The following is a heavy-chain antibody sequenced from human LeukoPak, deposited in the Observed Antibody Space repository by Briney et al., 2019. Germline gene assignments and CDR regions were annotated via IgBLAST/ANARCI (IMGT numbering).Heavy chain of an antibody. J-gene: IGHJ3*01. CDR2: IYHSGST. Sequence: PSGTLSLTCAVSGGSISSSNWWSWVRQPPGKGLEWIGEIYHSGSTNYNPSLKSRVTISVGKSRKHFSLKVYSVSAADTAVYYCASGIAYYQPSKNAFDFWGQGTMVIVSP. V-gene: IGHV4-4*02. CDR1: GGSISSSNW. D-gene: IGHD2-2*01. CDR3: ASGIAYYQPSKNAFDF.